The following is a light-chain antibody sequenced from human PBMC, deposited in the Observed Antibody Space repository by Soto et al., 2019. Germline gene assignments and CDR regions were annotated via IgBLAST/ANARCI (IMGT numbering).Light chain of an antibody. CDR2: WAS. CDR1: QSVLYSSTNKNY. Sequence: DIVMTQSPESLAVTPGERATINCKSSQSVLYSSTNKNYLTWYQQKPGQPPKLLIYWASTRESGVPDRFSGSGSGTDFTLSISDLQAEDVSVYYCQQYYTTPLTFGQGTKVEI. CDR3: QQYYTTPLT. J-gene: IGKJ1*01. V-gene: IGKV4-1*01.